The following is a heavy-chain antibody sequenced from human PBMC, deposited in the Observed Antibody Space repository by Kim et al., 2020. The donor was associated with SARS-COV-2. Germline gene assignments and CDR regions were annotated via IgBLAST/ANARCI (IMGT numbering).Heavy chain of an antibody. D-gene: IGHD4-17*01. Sequence: GGSLRLSCAASGFVFSSYGMHWVRQAPGKGLEWVAVICYDGSGKYYSDSVKGRFTISRDNSKNTLFLQMNSLRAEDTAVYYCAREDYGGNPDYFYGMDVWGQGTTVTVSS. CDR3: AREDYGGNPDYFYGMDV. V-gene: IGHV3-33*01. CDR2: ICYDGSGK. J-gene: IGHJ6*02. CDR1: GFVFSSYG.